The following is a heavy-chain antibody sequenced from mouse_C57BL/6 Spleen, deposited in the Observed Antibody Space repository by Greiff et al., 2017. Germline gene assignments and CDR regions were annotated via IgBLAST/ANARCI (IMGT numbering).Heavy chain of an antibody. Sequence: VQLQQSGPELVKPGDSVKISCKASGYSFTGYFMNWVMQSHGKSLEWIGRINPYNGDTFYNQKFKGKATLTVDKSSSTAHMELRSLTSEDSAVYYCARCGGWSHYYAMDYWGQGTSVTVSS. CDR2: INPYNGDT. CDR1: GYSFTGYF. CDR3: ARCGGWSHYYAMDY. V-gene: IGHV1-20*01. J-gene: IGHJ4*01.